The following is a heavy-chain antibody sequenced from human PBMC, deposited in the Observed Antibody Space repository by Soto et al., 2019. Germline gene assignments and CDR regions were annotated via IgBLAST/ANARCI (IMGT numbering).Heavy chain of an antibody. D-gene: IGHD1-20*01. CDR3: ARDFSITVTTIHGELTAPGY. Sequence: EVQLVESGGGLVKPGGSLRLSCAASGFTFSSYSMNWVRQAPGKGLEWVSSISSSSSYIYYADSVKGRFTISREKAKHSLYLQMNSLRAEDTAVYYCARDFSITVTTIHGELTAPGYWGQGTLVTVSS. CDR2: ISSSSSYI. J-gene: IGHJ4*02. CDR1: GFTFSSYS. V-gene: IGHV3-21*01.